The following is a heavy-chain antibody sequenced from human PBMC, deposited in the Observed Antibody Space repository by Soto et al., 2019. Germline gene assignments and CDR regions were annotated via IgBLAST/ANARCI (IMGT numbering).Heavy chain of an antibody. Sequence: SETLSLTCAVYGGSFSGYYWSWIRQPPGKGLEWIGEINHSGSTNYNPSLKSRVTISVDTSKNQFSLKLSSVTAADTAVYYCARGHSYGDVAFDYWGQGTLVTVSS. CDR1: GGSFSGYY. CDR3: ARGHSYGDVAFDY. V-gene: IGHV4-34*01. CDR2: INHSGST. J-gene: IGHJ4*02. D-gene: IGHD5-18*01.